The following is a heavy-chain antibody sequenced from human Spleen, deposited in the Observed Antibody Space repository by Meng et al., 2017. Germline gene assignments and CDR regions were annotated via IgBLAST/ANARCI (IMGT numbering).Heavy chain of an antibody. D-gene: IGHD5-24*01. CDR3: ARVWITEMANFDY. Sequence: QVQLVQSGAEVKKPGASVKGYCKASGYTFTNYAMHWVRQAPGQRPEWMGWINTDNGNTKYSQKFQGRVTFSRDTSASTASMELSSLTSEDTAVYYCARVWITEMANFDYWGQGTLVTVSS. CDR2: INTDNGNT. V-gene: IGHV1-3*04. CDR1: GYTFTNYA. J-gene: IGHJ4*02.